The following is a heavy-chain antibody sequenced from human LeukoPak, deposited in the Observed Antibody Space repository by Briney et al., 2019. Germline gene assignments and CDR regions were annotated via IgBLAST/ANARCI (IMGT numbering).Heavy chain of an antibody. CDR2: IYTSGST. J-gene: IGHJ4*02. CDR1: GGSISSHY. D-gene: IGHD6-19*01. CDR3: ATSAAVAGWMGYFDY. V-gene: IGHV4-4*07. Sequence: SETLSLTCTVSGGSISSHYWSWIRQPAGKGLEWIGRIYTSGSTNYNPSLKSRVTMSVDTSKNQFSLKLSSVTAADTAVYYCATSAAVAGWMGYFDYWGQGTLVTVSS.